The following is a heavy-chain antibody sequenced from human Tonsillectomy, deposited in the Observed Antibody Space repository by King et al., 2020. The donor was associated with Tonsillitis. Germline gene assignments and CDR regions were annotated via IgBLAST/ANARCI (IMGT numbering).Heavy chain of an antibody. CDR3: ARGEIY. J-gene: IGHJ4*02. CDR2: IYHTGST. CDR1: GYSMNNDY. V-gene: IGHV4-38-2*01. Sequence: VQLQESGPGLVKPSETLSLTCVVSGYSMNNDYWGWLRQPPGKGLEWIGSIYHTGSTYYNSSLKSRVTISIDKSKNQFSLRLRSVTAADTAVYYCARGEIYWGQGTLVTVSS.